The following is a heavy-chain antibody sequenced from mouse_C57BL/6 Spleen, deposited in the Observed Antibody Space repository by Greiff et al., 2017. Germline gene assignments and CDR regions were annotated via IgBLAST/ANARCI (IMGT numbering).Heavy chain of an antibody. V-gene: IGHV14-4*01. CDR3: TSGPRDY. CDR2: IDPENGDT. J-gene: IGHJ2*01. CDR1: GFNIKDDY. Sequence: VQLQQSGAELVRPGASVKLSCTASGFNIKDDYMHWVKQRPEQGLEWIGWIDPENGDTEYASKFQGKATIKADTSSNTAYLQLSSLTSEDTAVYYCTSGPRDYWGQGTTLTVSS. D-gene: IGHD2-10*02.